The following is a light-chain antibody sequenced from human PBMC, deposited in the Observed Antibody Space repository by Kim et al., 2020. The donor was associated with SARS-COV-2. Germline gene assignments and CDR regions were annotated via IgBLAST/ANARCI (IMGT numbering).Light chain of an antibody. J-gene: IGLJ3*02. CDR2: DGS. CDR3: CSYAGSYTFV. V-gene: IGLV2-11*03. Sequence: GQSVTISCTGTSNDIGSYKFVSWYQQHPGKAPKLIIFDGSGRSTGVPDRFSGSQSANTASLTISGLQPEDESDYYCCSYAGSYTFVFGGGTQLTVL. CDR1: SNDIGSYKF.